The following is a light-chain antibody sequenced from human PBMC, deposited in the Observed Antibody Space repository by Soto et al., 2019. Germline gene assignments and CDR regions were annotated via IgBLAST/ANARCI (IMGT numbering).Light chain of an antibody. CDR2: DAS. V-gene: IGKV3-15*01. CDR1: ESVGSN. CDR3: QHYNSYSEA. J-gene: IGKJ1*01. Sequence: EIVMTQSPVTLSVSPGERATLSCRASESVGSNLAWYQQKPGQPPRLLIYDASMRETGVPPRFSGSGSGTEFNLTISSLQSEDFATYYCQHYNSYSEAFGQGTKV.